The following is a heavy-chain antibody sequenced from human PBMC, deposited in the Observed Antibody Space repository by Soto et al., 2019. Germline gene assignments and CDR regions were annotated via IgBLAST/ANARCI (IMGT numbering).Heavy chain of an antibody. CDR1: GFTFSSYG. CDR3: ATDHGLYFDY. Sequence: QVQLVESGGGVVQPGRSLRLSCAASGFTFSSYGMHWVRQAPGKGLEGVAVISYDGSNKYYADSVKGRFTISRDNSKNTPYLQMNSLRAEDTAVYYCATDHGLYFDYWGQGTLVTVSS. J-gene: IGHJ4*02. CDR2: ISYDGSNK. D-gene: IGHD2-15*01. V-gene: IGHV3-30*03.